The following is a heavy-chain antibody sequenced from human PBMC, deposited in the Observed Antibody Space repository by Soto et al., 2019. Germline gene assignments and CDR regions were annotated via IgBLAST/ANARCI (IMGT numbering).Heavy chain of an antibody. Sequence: EVQLVESGGGLVQPGESLRLSCAASGFTFSYYWMHWVRQAPGKGLVWVSRIHSDGSSTTYADSVKDRFTISRDNARNTLYLQMNSLCAEDTAVYYCARGDRGAFDLWGQGTVLTVSS. CDR2: IHSDGSST. CDR1: GFTFSYYW. V-gene: IGHV3-74*03. CDR3: ARGDRGAFDL. J-gene: IGHJ3*01. D-gene: IGHD1-26*01.